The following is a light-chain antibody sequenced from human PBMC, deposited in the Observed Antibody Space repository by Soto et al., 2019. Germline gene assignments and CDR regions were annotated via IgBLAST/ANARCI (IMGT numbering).Light chain of an antibody. V-gene: IGLV2-14*01. Sequence: QSVLTQPASVSGSPGQSITISCTGSGRDIGAYDYVSWYQQHPGKAPKLIIYGVKNRPSGVSNRFSASQSAFTASLTISGLQTEDEADYYCSSYTTSYFYVFGPGTKVTVL. CDR1: GRDIGAYDY. CDR3: SSYTTSYFYV. J-gene: IGLJ1*01. CDR2: GVK.